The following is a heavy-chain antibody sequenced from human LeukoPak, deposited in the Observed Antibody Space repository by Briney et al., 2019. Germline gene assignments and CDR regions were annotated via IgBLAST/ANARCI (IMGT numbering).Heavy chain of an antibody. J-gene: IGHJ4*02. CDR3: ARGGRLTVAFERGY. CDR1: GFTFSAYG. CDR2: ISYDGYNK. D-gene: IGHD3-16*01. Sequence: GRSLRLSCAASGFTFSAYGIHWLRQAPGKGLEWVAVISYDGYNKYYADSVKGRFTISRDNSKNTLYLQMNNLRAEDTAVYYCARGGRLTVAFERGYWGQGTLVTVSS. V-gene: IGHV3-30*03.